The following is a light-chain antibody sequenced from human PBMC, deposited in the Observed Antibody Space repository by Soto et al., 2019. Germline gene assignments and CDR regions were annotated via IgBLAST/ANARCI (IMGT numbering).Light chain of an antibody. CDR2: EVT. CDR1: NVGEYDY. CDR3: QSYDSSLTLYV. Sequence: QSALTQPPSASGSPGQSVTISCTGSNVGEYDYVSWYQQHPGKAPKLMIHEVTKRPSGVPDRFSGSKSGNTASLTVSGLQAEDEADYYCQSYDSSLTLYVFGTGTKLTVL. J-gene: IGLJ1*01. V-gene: IGLV2-8*01.